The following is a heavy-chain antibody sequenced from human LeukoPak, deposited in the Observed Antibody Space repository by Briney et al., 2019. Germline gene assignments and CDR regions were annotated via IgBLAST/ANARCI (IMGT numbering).Heavy chain of an antibody. CDR1: GYTFTGYY. V-gene: IGHV1-2*02. Sequence: ASVKVSCKASGYTFTGYYMHWVRQAPGQGLEWMGWTNPNSGGTNYAQKFQGRVTMTRDTSISTAYMELSRLRSDDTAVYYCAREAIVGATTWFDPWGQGTLVTVSS. D-gene: IGHD1-26*01. CDR2: TNPNSGGT. CDR3: AREAIVGATTWFDP. J-gene: IGHJ5*02.